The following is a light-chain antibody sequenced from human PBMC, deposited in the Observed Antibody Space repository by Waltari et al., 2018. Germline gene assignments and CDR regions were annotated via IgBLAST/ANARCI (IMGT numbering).Light chain of an antibody. V-gene: IGKV1-12*01. CDR3: QQANSFPLT. CDR2: AAS. Sequence: DIQLTQSPSSVSASVGDSVTITCRASQGISNWLAWYQQKPGKAPKFLIYAASTLQSGVPSRFSGSGTVTEFTLTISSLHPEDFATYYCQQANSFPLTFGGGTKVEIK. CDR1: QGISNW. J-gene: IGKJ4*01.